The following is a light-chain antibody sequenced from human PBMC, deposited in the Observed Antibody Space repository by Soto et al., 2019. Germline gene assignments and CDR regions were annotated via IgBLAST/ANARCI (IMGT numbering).Light chain of an antibody. CDR2: EVS. Sequence: QSALTQPASVSGSPGQSITISCTGTSSDVGAFNLVSWYQQHPGKAHKLLIFEVSKRPSGVSIRFSGSKSGNTASLTISGLQAEDEADYYCSSYSGASASSASYVFATGTKVTVL. J-gene: IGLJ1*01. V-gene: IGLV2-23*02. CDR3: SSYSGASASSASYV. CDR1: SSDVGAFNL.